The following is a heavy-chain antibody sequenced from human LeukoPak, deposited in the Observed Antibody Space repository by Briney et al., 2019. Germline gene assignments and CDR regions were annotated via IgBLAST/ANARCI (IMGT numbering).Heavy chain of an antibody. D-gene: IGHD2-2*01. CDR2: ISSSSTYI. CDR1: GFIFTDYG. CDR3: ARAYCSSTRCSYYFDS. V-gene: IGHV3-21*01. J-gene: IGHJ4*02. Sequence: GGSLRLSCAASGFIFTDYGMNWVRQAPGKGLEWISSISSSSTYIYYADSVKGRFTISRDNAKNSLYLQMNSLRAEDTAVYYCARAYCSSTRCSYYFDSWGQGTLVTVSS.